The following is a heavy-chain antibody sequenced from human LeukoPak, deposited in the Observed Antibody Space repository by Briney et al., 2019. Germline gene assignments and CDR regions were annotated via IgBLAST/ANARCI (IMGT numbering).Heavy chain of an antibody. D-gene: IGHD3-3*01. Sequence: PAGTLTLSCAASGFTISSNRLNWVRQGPGQGMEWVSFISISCSTISYEDTVKGRFTLSRDNAKNSLYLQMNSLRAEDTAVYYCARPAVFGVVIAPDYYGMDVWGQGTTVTVSS. CDR2: ISISCSTI. V-gene: IGHV3-48*03. J-gene: IGHJ6*02. CDR1: GFTISSNR. CDR3: ARPAVFGVVIAPDYYGMDV.